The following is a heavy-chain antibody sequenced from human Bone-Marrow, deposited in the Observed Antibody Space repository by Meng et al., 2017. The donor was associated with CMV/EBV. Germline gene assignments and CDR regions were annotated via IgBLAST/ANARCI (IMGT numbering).Heavy chain of an antibody. D-gene: IGHD6-13*01. CDR2: IYYSGST. Sequence: SETLSLTCTVSGGSISSYYWSWIRQPPGKGLEWIGYIYYSGSTNYNPSLKCRVTISVDTSKNQFSLKLSSVTAADTAVYYCVSSSWHGASVGWSDPWGQGTLVTVSS. CDR3: VSSSWHGASVGWSDP. J-gene: IGHJ5*02. V-gene: IGHV4-59*01. CDR1: GGSISSYY.